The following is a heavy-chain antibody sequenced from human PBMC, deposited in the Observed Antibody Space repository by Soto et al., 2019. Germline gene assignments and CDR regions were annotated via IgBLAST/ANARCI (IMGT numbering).Heavy chain of an antibody. D-gene: IGHD3-22*01. V-gene: IGHV3-23*01. J-gene: IGHJ4*02. CDR3: AKDKVGAAYYYDSSSPYYFDY. CDR2: ISGSGGST. CDR1: GFTFSSYA. Sequence: EVQLLESGGGLVQPGGSLRLSCAASGFTFSSYAMSWVRQAPGKGMEWVSAISGSGGSTYYADSVKGRFTISRDNSKNTLYLQMTSLRAEHTAVYNCAKDKVGAAYYYDSSSPYYFDYWGQGTLVTVSS.